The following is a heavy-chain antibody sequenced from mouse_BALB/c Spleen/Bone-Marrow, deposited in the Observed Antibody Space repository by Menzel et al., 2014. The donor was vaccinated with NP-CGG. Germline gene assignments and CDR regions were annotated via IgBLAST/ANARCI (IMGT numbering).Heavy chain of an antibody. D-gene: IGHD1-1*01. V-gene: IGHV2-4*02. CDR2: IWSGGST. J-gene: IGHJ4*01. CDR3: ARNYGNYAMDH. Sequence: VQGVESGPGLVQPSQSLSITCTVSGFSLTSYGVHWARQPPGKGLEWLGVIWSGGSTDYNAAFISRLSISKDNSKSQVFFKMNSLQADDTAIYYCARNYGNYAMDHWGQGTSVTVSS. CDR1: GFSLTSYG.